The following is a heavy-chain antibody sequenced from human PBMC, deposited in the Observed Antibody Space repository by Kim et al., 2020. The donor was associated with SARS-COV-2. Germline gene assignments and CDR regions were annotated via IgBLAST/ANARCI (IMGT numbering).Heavy chain of an antibody. J-gene: IGHJ6*04. CDR2: RGATT. CDR3: AKNREMDV. V-gene: IGHV3-23*01. Sequence: RGATTYYAESVKGQFTISRDNSKNTLYLQMNSLRAEDTAIYYCAKNREMDVWGKGTTVSVSS.